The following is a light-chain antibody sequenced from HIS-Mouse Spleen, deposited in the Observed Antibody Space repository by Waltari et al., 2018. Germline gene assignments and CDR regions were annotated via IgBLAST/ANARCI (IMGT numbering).Light chain of an antibody. V-gene: IGLV2-14*01. CDR1: SSDVGGYNY. CDR3: SSYTSSSTPYV. CDR2: EVS. Sequence: QSALTQPASVSGSPGQSITISCTGTSSDVGGYNYVSWYQQHPGKAPKLMIYEVSNRPQGVANRCSGSKSGNTASLTISGLQAEDEADYYCSSYTSSSTPYVFGTGTKATVL. J-gene: IGLJ1*01.